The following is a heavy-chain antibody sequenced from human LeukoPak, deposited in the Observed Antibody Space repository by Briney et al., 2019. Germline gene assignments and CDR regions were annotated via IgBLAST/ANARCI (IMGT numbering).Heavy chain of an antibody. Sequence: ASVKVSCKASGYTFTGYYMHWVRQAPGQGLEWMGWINPNSGGTNYAQKFQGRVTMTRDTSISTAYMELSRLRSDDTAVYYCARDGYYYDSSGYYHIHYWGQGTLVTVSS. CDR3: ARDGYYYDSSGYYHIHY. V-gene: IGHV1-2*02. CDR2: INPNSGGT. J-gene: IGHJ4*02. D-gene: IGHD3-22*01. CDR1: GYTFTGYY.